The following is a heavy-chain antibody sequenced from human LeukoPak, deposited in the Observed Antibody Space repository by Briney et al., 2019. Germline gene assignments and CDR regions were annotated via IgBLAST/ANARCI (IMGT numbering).Heavy chain of an antibody. J-gene: IGHJ4*02. D-gene: IGHD1-26*01. CDR1: GFTFSSYG. Sequence: GGSLRLSCAASGFTFSSYGMHWVRQAPGKGLEWVAVISYDGSNKYYADSVEGRFTISRDNSKNTLYLQMNSLRAEDTAVYYCAKGTYPSGSYLTPNFDYWGQGTLVTVSS. CDR2: ISYDGSNK. CDR3: AKGTYPSGSYLTPNFDY. V-gene: IGHV3-30*18.